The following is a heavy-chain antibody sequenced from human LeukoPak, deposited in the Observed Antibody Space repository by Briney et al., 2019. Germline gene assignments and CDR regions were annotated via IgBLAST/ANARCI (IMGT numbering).Heavy chain of an antibody. D-gene: IGHD5-18*01. CDR1: GGSISSDDYY. J-gene: IGHJ4*02. Sequence: PSQTLSLTCTVSGGSISSDDYYWRWIRQHPEKGLEWIGYIYYSGSTYYNPSLKSRFTISIDTSKNQFSLKLSSVTAADTAVYYCARAETPRNSYGYLDYWGQGTLVTVSS. V-gene: IGHV4-31*03. CDR2: IYYSGST. CDR3: ARAETPRNSYGYLDY.